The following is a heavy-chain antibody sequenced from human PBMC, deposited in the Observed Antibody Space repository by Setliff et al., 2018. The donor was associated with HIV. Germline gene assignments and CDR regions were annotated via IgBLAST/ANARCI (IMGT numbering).Heavy chain of an antibody. CDR2: ISPDGSRN. CDR3: ARVLLITNAVYGVVSNRFDS. D-gene: IGHD3-3*01. V-gene: IGHV3-7*03. Sequence: GGSLRLSCAASGFTFGNFWMHWVRQAPGKGLEWVASISPDGSRNHCVGSVKGRFTASRDNAKSSLYLQMNSLRAEDTAVYFCARVLLITNAVYGVVSNRFDSWGQGTLVTVSS. J-gene: IGHJ5*01. CDR1: GFTFGNFW.